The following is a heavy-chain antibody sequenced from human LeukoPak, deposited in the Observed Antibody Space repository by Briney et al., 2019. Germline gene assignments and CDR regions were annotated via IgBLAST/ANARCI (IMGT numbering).Heavy chain of an antibody. J-gene: IGHJ6*02. CDR3: AREYKTEYCSGGSCYSYYYGMDV. CDR1: GFTFSSYA. CDR2: ISYDGSNK. V-gene: IGHV3-30-3*01. D-gene: IGHD2-15*01. Sequence: GGSLRLSCAASGFTFSSYAMHWVRQAPGKGLEWVAVISYDGSNKYYADSVKGRFTISRDNSKNTLYLQMNSLRAEDTAVYYCAREYKTEYCSGGSCYSYYYGMDVWGQGTTVTVSS.